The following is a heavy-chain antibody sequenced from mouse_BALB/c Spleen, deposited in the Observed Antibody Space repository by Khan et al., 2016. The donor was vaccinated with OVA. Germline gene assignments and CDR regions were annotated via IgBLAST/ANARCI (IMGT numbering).Heavy chain of an antibody. D-gene: IGHD4-1*01. CDR1: GYTFTSYW. J-gene: IGHJ3*01. Sequence: EVQLQQSGTVLARPGASVKMSCKASGYTFTSYWMHWVKQRPGQGLEWIGDIYPGNTDTNYNQKFKGKAKLTAGTSTNTAYMELSSLTNEDSAVYYCTRRNWDVAWFAYWAQGTLVTVSA. CDR2: IYPGNTDT. V-gene: IGHV1-5*01. CDR3: TRRNWDVAWFAY.